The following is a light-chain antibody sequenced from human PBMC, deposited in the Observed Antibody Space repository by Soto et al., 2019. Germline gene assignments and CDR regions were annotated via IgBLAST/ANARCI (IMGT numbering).Light chain of an antibody. CDR1: NSDVGGYNY. CDR3: CSFAGSYTFL. CDR2: DVR. V-gene: IGLV2-11*01. J-gene: IGLJ2*01. Sequence: QSVLTQPRSVSGSPGQSVTISCTGTNSDVGGYNYVSWYQQHPGKAPKLMLYDVRKRPSGVPDRFSGSKSGSTASLTISGLQAEDEADYYCCSFAGSYTFLFGGGTQLTV.